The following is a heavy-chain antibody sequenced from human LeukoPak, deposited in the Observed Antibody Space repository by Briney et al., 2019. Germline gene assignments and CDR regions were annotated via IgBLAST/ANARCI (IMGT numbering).Heavy chain of an antibody. J-gene: IGHJ6*02. CDR1: GFIFDDYA. Sequence: GGSLRLSCAASGFIFDDYAMHWVRQAPGKGLEWVSGISWNSGSIGYADSVKGRFTISRDNAKNSLYLQMNSLRAEDTALCHCAKGYGSNYYHGMDVWGQGTTVTVSS. V-gene: IGHV3-9*01. CDR3: AKGYGSNYYHGMDV. CDR2: ISWNSGSI. D-gene: IGHD4-17*01.